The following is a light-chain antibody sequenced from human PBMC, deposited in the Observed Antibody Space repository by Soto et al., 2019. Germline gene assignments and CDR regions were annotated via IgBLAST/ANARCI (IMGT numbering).Light chain of an antibody. CDR1: QPITSRY. V-gene: IGKV3-20*01. J-gene: IGKJ5*01. CDR2: RTF. CDR3: EQYDTSPPT. Sequence: IVLTQSPGTLSLSPGERATLFCRASQPITSRYLAWYQHQPGQAPRLLIYRTFARAPGIPDRFSGGGSGTDFTHNISRLERDDFAVYYCEQYDTSPPTFGKGTRLYIK.